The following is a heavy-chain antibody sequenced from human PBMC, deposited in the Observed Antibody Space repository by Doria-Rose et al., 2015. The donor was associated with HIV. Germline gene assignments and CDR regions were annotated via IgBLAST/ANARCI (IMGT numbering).Heavy chain of an antibody. J-gene: IGHJ6*03. Sequence: VQLVQSGGGLVQPGRSLRLSCVGSGFSFESYAMHWVRLAPGKGLEWVAVISWDSGAKGNADSVEVRFTISRDNAKKSVYLEMRSLRPEDTAFYYCAKAPIIGPKYYFYMDVWGKGTSVTVSS. CDR1: GFSFESYA. CDR2: ISWDSGAK. CDR3: AKAPIIGPKYYFYMDV. D-gene: IGHD3-3*01. V-gene: IGHV3-9*01.